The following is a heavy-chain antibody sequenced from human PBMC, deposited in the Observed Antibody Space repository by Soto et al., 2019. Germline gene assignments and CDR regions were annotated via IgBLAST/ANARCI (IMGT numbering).Heavy chain of an antibody. CDR3: ARTTVAGIRGSFDF. V-gene: IGHV5-51*01. D-gene: IGHD6-19*01. J-gene: IGHJ4*02. Sequence: GESLKISCKGSGYFFSSQWIAWVRLMPGKGLEWMGIIYPGDSDTRYSPSFQGQVTISADKSISTAYLQWSSLKASDTAMYYCARTTVAGIRGSFDFWGQGTLVTVSS. CDR2: IYPGDSDT. CDR1: GYFFSSQW.